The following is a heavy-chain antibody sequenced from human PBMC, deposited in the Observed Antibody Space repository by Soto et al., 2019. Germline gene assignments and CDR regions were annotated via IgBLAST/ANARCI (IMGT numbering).Heavy chain of an antibody. CDR2: INPNSGGT. V-gene: IGHV1-2*04. Sequence: ASVKVSCKASGYTFTGYYMHWVRQAPGQGLEWMGWINPNSGGTNYAQKFQGWVTMTRDTSISTAYMELSRLRSDDTAVYYCARVGLLRYFDWLGGAGAFDIWGQGTMVTVSS. CDR1: GYTFTGYY. D-gene: IGHD3-9*01. J-gene: IGHJ3*02. CDR3: ARVGLLRYFDWLGGAGAFDI.